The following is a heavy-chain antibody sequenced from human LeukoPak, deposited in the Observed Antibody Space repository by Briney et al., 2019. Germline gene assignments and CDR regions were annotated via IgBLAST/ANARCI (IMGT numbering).Heavy chain of an antibody. J-gene: IGHJ4*02. V-gene: IGHV3-23*01. D-gene: IGHD6-6*01. CDR1: GFTFSSYA. CDR2: ISGSGGST. Sequence: GGSLRLSCAASGFTFSSYAMSWVRQAPGKGLEWVSAISGSGGSTYYADSVKGRFTISRDNSKNTLYLQMNSLRAEDTAVYYCANGGSSLTRKVYHDYWGQGTLVTVSS. CDR3: ANGGSSLTRKVYHDY.